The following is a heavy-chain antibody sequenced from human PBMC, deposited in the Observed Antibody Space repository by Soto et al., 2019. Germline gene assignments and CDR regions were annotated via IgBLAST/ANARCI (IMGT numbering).Heavy chain of an antibody. J-gene: IGHJ3*02. CDR1: GGSISSYY. V-gene: IGHV4-59*01. CDR2: IYYSGST. D-gene: IGHD3-22*01. Sequence: SETLSLTCTVSGGSISSYYWSWIRQPPGKGLEWIGYIYYSGSTNYNPSLKSRVTISVDTSKNQFSLKLSSVTAADTAVYYCARGYYDSSGYPRGGDVFDIWGQGTMVTVSS. CDR3: ARGYYDSSGYPRGGDVFDI.